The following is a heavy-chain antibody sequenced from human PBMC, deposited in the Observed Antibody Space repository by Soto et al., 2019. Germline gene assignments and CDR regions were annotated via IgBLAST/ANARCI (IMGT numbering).Heavy chain of an antibody. J-gene: IGHJ3*02. CDR1: GFTFSNAW. V-gene: IGHV3-15*07. CDR2: IKSKTYGGTT. CDR3: TTLGLIVVVPLAPLDAFDI. D-gene: IGHD3-22*01. Sequence: EVQLVESGGGLVKPGGSLRLSCAASGFTFSNAWMNWVRQAPGKGLEWVGRIKSKTYGGTTDYAAPVKGRFTISRDDSKNTLYLQMNSLKTEDTAVYYCTTLGLIVVVPLAPLDAFDIWGQGTMVTVSS.